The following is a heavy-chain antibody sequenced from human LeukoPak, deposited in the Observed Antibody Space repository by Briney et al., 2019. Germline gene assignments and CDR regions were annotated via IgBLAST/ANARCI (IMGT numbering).Heavy chain of an antibody. V-gene: IGHV3-7*01. J-gene: IGHJ4*02. Sequence: GGSLRLSCAASGFIFNSYWMGGVRQAPGKGLEWVANIKQDGSEKYYVDSVKGRFTISRDNAENSVYLQMDSLRDEDTAIYYCARGIWVTFRGQGALVTVSS. CDR1: GFIFNSYW. D-gene: IGHD2-15*01. CDR3: ARGIWVTF. CDR2: IKQDGSEK.